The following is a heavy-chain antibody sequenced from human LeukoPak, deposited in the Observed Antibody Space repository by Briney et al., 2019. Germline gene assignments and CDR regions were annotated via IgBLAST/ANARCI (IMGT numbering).Heavy chain of an antibody. Sequence: PGGSLRLSCAASGFTFSSYEMNWVRQAPGKGLEWVAVISYDGSNKYYADSVKGRFTISRDNSKNTLYLQMNSLRAEDTAVYYCARAQTHITMIVVVAYYFDYWGQGTLVTVSS. V-gene: IGHV3-30*04. D-gene: IGHD3-22*01. CDR1: GFTFSSYE. CDR3: ARAQTHITMIVVVAYYFDY. CDR2: ISYDGSNK. J-gene: IGHJ4*02.